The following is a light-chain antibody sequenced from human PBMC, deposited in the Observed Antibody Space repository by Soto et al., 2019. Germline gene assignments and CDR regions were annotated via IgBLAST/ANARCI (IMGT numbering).Light chain of an antibody. CDR1: QSLSGW. CDR2: KTS. V-gene: IGKV1-5*03. CDR3: QQYISYPYT. Sequence: DIQMTQSPSTLSASIGDRVTISCRASQSLSGWLAWYQQKPGKAPSLLIYKTSNLESGVPSRFSSSGSGTEFTLTISSLQPDDFATYYCQQYISYPYTFGQGTNLNIK. J-gene: IGKJ2*01.